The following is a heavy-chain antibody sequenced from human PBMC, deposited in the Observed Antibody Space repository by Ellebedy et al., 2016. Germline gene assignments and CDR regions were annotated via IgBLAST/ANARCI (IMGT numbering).Heavy chain of an antibody. D-gene: IGHD5/OR15-5a*01. CDR3: VKNMSTKGDY. J-gene: IGHJ4*02. CDR1: GFTFSNSW. V-gene: IGHV3-7*02. Sequence: GGSLRLSCAASGFTFSNSWMNWVRQAPGKGLEWVANTNQDGSETFYVDSVKGRFTIFRDNARNSLHLQMNSLRAEDTAVYYCVKNMSTKGDYWGQGTLVTVSS. CDR2: TNQDGSET.